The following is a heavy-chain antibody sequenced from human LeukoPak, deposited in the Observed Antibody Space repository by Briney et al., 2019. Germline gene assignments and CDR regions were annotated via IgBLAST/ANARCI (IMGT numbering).Heavy chain of an antibody. CDR1: GPIVSTNY. CDR3: VREDLGVDY. J-gene: IGHJ4*02. Sequence: GGSLRLSCAVSGPIVSTNYMSWVRQAPGKGLEWISILYVNENRYYADSVKGRFIVSRDTSKNTLYLRMNSLRAEDTAMYYCVREDLGVDYWGQGTLVTVSS. D-gene: IGHD1-26*01. V-gene: IGHV3-53*01. CDR2: LYVNENR.